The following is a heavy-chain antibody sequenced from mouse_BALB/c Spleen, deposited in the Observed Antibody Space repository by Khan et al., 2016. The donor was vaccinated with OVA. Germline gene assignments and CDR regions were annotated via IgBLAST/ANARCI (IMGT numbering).Heavy chain of an antibody. J-gene: IGHJ2*01. CDR2: VSSGGSCT. Sequence: EVELVESGGGLVKPGGSLKLSCAASGFTVSNYAMSWVRQTPEKRLEWVATVSSGGSCTYPPASGTGPIALSRDNPESTLYLQMSNLRSEDTAMYYCARRGGIYDGPFDYWGQVTTLTVSS. D-gene: IGHD2-3*01. CDR3: ARRGGIYDGPFDY. CDR1: GFTVSNYA. V-gene: IGHV5-9-3*01.